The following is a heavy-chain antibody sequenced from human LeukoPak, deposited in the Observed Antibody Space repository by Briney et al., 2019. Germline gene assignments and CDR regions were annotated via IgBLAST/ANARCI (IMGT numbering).Heavy chain of an antibody. CDR2: INSDGSST. CDR1: GFTFSSYW. J-gene: IGHJ4*02. CDR3: ARAMDPIVVLDY. Sequence: GGSLRLSCAASGFTFSSYWMHWVRQAPGKGLVWVSRINSDGSSTSYADSVKGRFTISRDNAKNSLYLQMNSLRAEDTAVYYCARAMDPIVVLDYWGQGTLVTVSS. D-gene: IGHD2-2*01. V-gene: IGHV3-74*01.